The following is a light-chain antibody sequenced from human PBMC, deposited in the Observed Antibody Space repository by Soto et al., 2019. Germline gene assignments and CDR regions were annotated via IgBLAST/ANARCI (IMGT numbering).Light chain of an antibody. CDR2: DVS. J-gene: IGLJ1*01. CDR3: KSYTTGSTYV. V-gene: IGLV2-14*01. Sequence: QSALAQPASVSGSPGQSIAISCTGISSDVGAYNYVSWYQQHPGKAPKLIIFDVSNRPSGVSNRFSGSKSGDTASLTISGRQAEDEADYFCKSYTTGSTYVFGTGTKVTVL. CDR1: SSDVGAYNY.